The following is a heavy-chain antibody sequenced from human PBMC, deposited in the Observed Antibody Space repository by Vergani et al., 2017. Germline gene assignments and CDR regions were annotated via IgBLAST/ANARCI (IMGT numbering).Heavy chain of an antibody. CDR3: AKDQFWSGYYTQGGSVS. CDR2: ISGSGGST. J-gene: IGHJ5*02. D-gene: IGHD3-3*01. CDR1: GFTFSSYA. Sequence: EVQLLESGGGLVQPGGSLRLSCAASGFTFSSYAMRWVRQAPGKGLEWVSVISGSGGSTYYADSVKGRFTISRDNSKNTLYLQMNSLRAEDTAIYYCAKDQFWSGYYTQGGSVSWGQGTLVTVSS. V-gene: IGHV3-23*01.